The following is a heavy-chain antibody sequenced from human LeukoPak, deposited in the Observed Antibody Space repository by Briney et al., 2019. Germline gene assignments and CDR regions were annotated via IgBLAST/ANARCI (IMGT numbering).Heavy chain of an antibody. CDR3: AKDMGAYSSGPLDY. CDR1: GFTFDDYA. CDR2: ISWNSGSI. D-gene: IGHD6-19*01. Sequence: GGSLRLSCAASGFTFDDYAMHWVRHAPGKGLEWVSGISWNSGSIGYADSVKGRFTISRDNAKNSLYLQMNSLRAEDTALYYCAKDMGAYSSGPLDYWGQGTLVTVSS. V-gene: IGHV3-9*01. J-gene: IGHJ4*02.